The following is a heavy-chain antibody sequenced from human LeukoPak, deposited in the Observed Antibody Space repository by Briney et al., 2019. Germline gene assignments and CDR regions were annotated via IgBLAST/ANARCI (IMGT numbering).Heavy chain of an antibody. CDR2: INPNSGGT. Sequence: ASVTVSFTASGYTFTGYYMHWVRQAPGQGLEWMGWINPNSGGTNYAQKFQGRVTMTRDTSISTAYMELSRLRSDDTAVYYCARVGGFRYSGSYDYWGQGTLVTVSS. CDR3: ARVGGFRYSGSYDY. CDR1: GYTFTGYY. V-gene: IGHV1-2*02. D-gene: IGHD1-26*01. J-gene: IGHJ4*02.